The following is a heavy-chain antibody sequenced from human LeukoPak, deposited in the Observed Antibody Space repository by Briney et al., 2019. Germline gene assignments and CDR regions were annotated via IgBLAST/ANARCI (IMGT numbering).Heavy chain of an antibody. Sequence: GGSLRLSCAASGFTFSTHSMDWVRQAPGKGLEWVSYISSSSSIIYYADSVKGRFTISRDNAKNSLYPQMNSLRAEDTAVYYCARAKGAIPKLQFFDLWGRGTLVTVSS. CDR1: GFTFSTHS. D-gene: IGHD1-1*01. J-gene: IGHJ2*01. V-gene: IGHV3-48*01. CDR3: ARAKGAIPKLQFFDL. CDR2: ISSSSSII.